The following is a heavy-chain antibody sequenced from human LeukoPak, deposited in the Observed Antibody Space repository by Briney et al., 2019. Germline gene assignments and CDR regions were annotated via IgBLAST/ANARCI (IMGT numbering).Heavy chain of an antibody. D-gene: IGHD3-22*01. CDR2: IYPGDSDT. CDR3: ARPPLYDSSGYYYFGAFDI. V-gene: IGHV5-51*01. CDR1: GYIFTSYW. Sequence: GESLQISCKGSGYIFTSYWIGWVRQLPGKGLEWMGIIYPGDSDTRYSPSFQGQVTISGDKSNSTAYLQWSSLKASDTAMYYCARPPLYDSSGYYYFGAFDIWGQGTMVTVSS. J-gene: IGHJ3*02.